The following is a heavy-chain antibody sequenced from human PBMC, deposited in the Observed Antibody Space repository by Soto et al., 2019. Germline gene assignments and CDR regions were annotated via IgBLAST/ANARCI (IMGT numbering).Heavy chain of an antibody. J-gene: IGHJ4*02. V-gene: IGHV3-74*01. CDR2: VNTHGSTT. CDR1: GFTFSSYL. CDR3: ARGSYHSFWFDY. D-gene: IGHD5-18*01. Sequence: GGSLRLSCAASGFTFSSYLMHWVRQAPGKGLVWLSRVNTHGSTTNYADSVKGRFTISRGNAENTLYLQINSLRAEDTAVYYCARGSYHSFWFDYWGQGTLVTVSS.